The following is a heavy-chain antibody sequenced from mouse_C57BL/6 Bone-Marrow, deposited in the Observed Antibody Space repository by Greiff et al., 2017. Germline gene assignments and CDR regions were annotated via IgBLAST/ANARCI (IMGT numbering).Heavy chain of an antibody. CDR1: GFTFSSYG. CDR3: ARQGITTPSYYFDY. CDR2: ISSGGSYT. J-gene: IGHJ2*01. V-gene: IGHV5-6*01. Sequence: EVQRVESGGDLVKPGGSLKLSCAASGFTFSSYGMSWVRQTPDKRLEWVATISSGGSYTYYPDSVKGRFTISRDNAKNTLYLQMSSLKSEDTAMYYCARQGITTPSYYFDYWGQGTTLTVSS. D-gene: IGHD2-4*01.